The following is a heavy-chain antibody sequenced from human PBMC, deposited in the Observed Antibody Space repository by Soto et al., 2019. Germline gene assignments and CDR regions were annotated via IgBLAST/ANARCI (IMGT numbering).Heavy chain of an antibody. CDR3: ARDRPPHVRVQIGDYYYGMDV. CDR1: GYTFTSYG. V-gene: IGHV1-18*01. D-gene: IGHD2-15*01. J-gene: IGHJ6*02. CDR2: ISAYNGNT. Sequence: QVQLVKSGAEVKKPGASVKVSCKASGYTFTSYGISWVRQAPGQGLEWMGWISAYNGNTNYAQKLQGRVTMTTDTSTTTAYMELRSRRSDNAAVYYCARDRPPHVRVQIGDYYYGMDVWGQGTTVTVSS.